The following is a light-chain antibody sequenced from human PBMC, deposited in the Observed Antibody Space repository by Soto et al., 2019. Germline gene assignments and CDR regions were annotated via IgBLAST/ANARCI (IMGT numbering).Light chain of an antibody. V-gene: IGKV3-20*01. CDR1: QSVSSSY. J-gene: IGKJ2*01. CDR3: QQYGSSGYT. CDR2: GAS. Sequence: EIVLTQSPGTLSLSPGERATLSCRASQSVSSSYLAWYQQKPGQAPRLLIYGASSRATGIPDRFSGSGSGTDFTVTISRLEPEDFAVYYCQQYGSSGYTCGQGTKLEIK.